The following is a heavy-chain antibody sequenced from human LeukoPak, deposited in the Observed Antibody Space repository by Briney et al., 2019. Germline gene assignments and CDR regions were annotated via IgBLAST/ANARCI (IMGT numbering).Heavy chain of an antibody. Sequence: SETLPLTCAVYGGSFSGYYWSWIRQPPGKGLEWIGEINHSGSTNYNPSLKSRVTISVDTSKNQFSLKLSSVTAADTAVYYCARRRGYYGSGSSGWFDPWGQGTLVTVSS. CDR1: GGSFSGYY. J-gene: IGHJ5*02. V-gene: IGHV4-34*01. CDR3: ARRRGYYGSGSSGWFDP. D-gene: IGHD3-10*01. CDR2: INHSGST.